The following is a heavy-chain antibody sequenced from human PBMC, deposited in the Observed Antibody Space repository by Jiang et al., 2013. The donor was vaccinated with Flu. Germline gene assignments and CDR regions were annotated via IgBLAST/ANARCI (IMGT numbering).Heavy chain of an antibody. V-gene: IGHV1-69*04. D-gene: IGHD3-22*01. Sequence: SGAEVKKPGSSVKVSCKASGGTFSSYAISWVRQAPGQGLEWMGRIIPILGIANYAQKFQGRVTITADKSTSTAYMELSSLRSEDTAVYYCARVPDYDSSGYRDYWGQGTLVTVSS. CDR2: IIPILGIA. J-gene: IGHJ4*02. CDR3: ARVPDYDSSGYRDY. CDR1: GGTFSSYA.